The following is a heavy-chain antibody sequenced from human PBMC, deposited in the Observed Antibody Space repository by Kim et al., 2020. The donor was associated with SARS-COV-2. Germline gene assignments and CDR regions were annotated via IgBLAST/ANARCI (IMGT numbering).Heavy chain of an antibody. V-gene: IGHV4-61*01. Sequence: SETLSLTCTVSGGSVSSGSYYWSWIRQPPGKGLEWIGYIYYSGSTNYNPSLKSRVTISVDTSKNQFSLKLSSVTAADTAVYYCARWKWDWEYYYYYGMDVWGQGTTGTVSS. J-gene: IGHJ6*02. CDR3: ARWKWDWEYYYYYGMDV. D-gene: IGHD1-26*01. CDR1: GGSVSSGSYY. CDR2: IYYSGST.